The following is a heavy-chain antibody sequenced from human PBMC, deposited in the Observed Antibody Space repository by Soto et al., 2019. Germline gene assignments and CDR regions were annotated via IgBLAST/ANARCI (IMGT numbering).Heavy chain of an antibody. CDR3: ARGYYYGSGSYYLDYYYYGMDV. J-gene: IGHJ6*02. Sequence: PSETLSLTCTVSGGSISSYYWSWIRQPAGKGLEWIGRIYTSGSTNYNPSLKSRVTMSVDTSKNQFSVKLSSVTAADTAVYYCARGYYYGSGSYYLDYYYYGMDVWGQGTPVTVYS. CDR2: IYTSGST. CDR1: GGSISSYY. V-gene: IGHV4-4*07. D-gene: IGHD3-10*01.